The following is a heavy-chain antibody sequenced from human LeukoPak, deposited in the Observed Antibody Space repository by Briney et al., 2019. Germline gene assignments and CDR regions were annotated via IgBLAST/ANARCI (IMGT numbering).Heavy chain of an antibody. CDR2: IYHSGST. CDR3: ARDWGSSSAFDI. CDR1: GGSISSGGYS. D-gene: IGHD6-6*01. J-gene: IGHJ3*02. V-gene: IGHV4-30-2*01. Sequence: TLSLTCAVSGGSISSGGYSWSWIRQPPGKGLEWIGYIYHSGSTYYNPSLKSRVTISVDRSKNQFSLKLSSVTAADTAVYYCARDWGSSSAFDIWGQGTMVTVSS.